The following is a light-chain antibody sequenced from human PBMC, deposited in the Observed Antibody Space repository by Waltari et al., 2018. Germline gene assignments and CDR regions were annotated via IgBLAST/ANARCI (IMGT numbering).Light chain of an antibody. CDR3: QQSYITAYT. CDR2: LAS. CDR1: QSISTS. J-gene: IGKJ2*01. V-gene: IGKV1-39*01. Sequence: IEMTQSPSSLSASVGDRVTITCRASQSISTSLNWYQQIPGKPPKLLIYLASTLQSGVQSRFSGSGSGTDFSLTISSLQPEDFATYYCQQSYITAYTFGQGTKVEIQ.